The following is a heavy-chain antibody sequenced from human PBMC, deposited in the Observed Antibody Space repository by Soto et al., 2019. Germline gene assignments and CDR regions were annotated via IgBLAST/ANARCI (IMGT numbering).Heavy chain of an antibody. Sequence: QMQLVQSGAEVKKPGASVTVSCKASGYTFTSYQMHWVRQAPGQGLEWMGIINPSGGRITYAPRFQGRVMMTRDTSTNTVYMALRSLRSEDTAVYYCARDGPPTTTGVGPSYTMDVWGQGTTVTVS. V-gene: IGHV1-46*01. J-gene: IGHJ6*02. CDR3: ARDGPPTTTGVGPSYTMDV. D-gene: IGHD3-3*01. CDR1: GYTFTSYQ. CDR2: INPSGGRI.